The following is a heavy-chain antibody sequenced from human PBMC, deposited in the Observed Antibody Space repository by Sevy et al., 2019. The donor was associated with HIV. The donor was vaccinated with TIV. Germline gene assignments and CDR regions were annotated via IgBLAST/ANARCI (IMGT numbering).Heavy chain of an antibody. Sequence: GGYLRLSCAASGFTFSDYYMSWIRQAPGKGLEWVSYISSSGSTIYYADSVKGRFTISRDNAKNSLYLQMNSLRAEDTAVYYCARELSMVVPAAEKYYYYYGMDVWGQGTTVTVSS. V-gene: IGHV3-11*01. CDR3: ARELSMVVPAAEKYYYYYGMDV. J-gene: IGHJ6*02. CDR1: GFTFSDYY. D-gene: IGHD2-2*01. CDR2: ISSSGSTI.